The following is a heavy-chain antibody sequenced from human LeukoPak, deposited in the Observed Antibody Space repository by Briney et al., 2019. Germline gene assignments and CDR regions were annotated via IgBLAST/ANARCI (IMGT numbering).Heavy chain of an antibody. CDR3: ARATYYYDSSGYYRY. CDR2: INHSGST. J-gene: IGHJ4*02. Sequence: PSETLSLTCAVYGGSFSGYYWSWIRQPPGKGLEWIGEINHSGSTNYNPSLKSRVTISVDTSKNQFSLKLSSVTAADTAVYYCARATYYYDSSGYYRYWGQGTLVTVSS. CDR1: GGSFSGYY. V-gene: IGHV4-34*01. D-gene: IGHD3-22*01.